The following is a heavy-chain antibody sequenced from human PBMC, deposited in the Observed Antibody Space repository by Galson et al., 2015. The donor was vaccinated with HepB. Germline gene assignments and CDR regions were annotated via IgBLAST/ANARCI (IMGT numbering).Heavy chain of an antibody. J-gene: IGHJ2*01. CDR3: ARDSGWYFDL. CDR2: ISYDGSHQ. V-gene: IGHV3-30*03. D-gene: IGHD3-10*01. Sequence: SLRLSCAASGYTFSPYAMHWVRQAPGKGLEWVGIISYDGSHQNYGDSVKGRFTISRDNSKNTLYLQMHSLRGTDTAVYYCARDSGWYFDLWGRGTLVTVSS. CDR1: GYTFSPYA.